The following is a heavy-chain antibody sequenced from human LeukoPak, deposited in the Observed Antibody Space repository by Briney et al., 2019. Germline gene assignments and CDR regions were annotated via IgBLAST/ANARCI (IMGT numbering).Heavy chain of an antibody. CDR1: GYRFNSDW. J-gene: IGHJ3*02. Sequence: GESLKISCKGSGYRFNSDWINWVRQMPGRGLEWMGTIDPSDSYTKYSPSFQGHVTISADKSISTAYLQWSSLKASDTAMYYCARPLSSGYYGGGFDIWGQGTMVTVSS. D-gene: IGHD3-22*01. CDR3: ARPLSSGYYGGGFDI. V-gene: IGHV5-10-1*01. CDR2: IDPSDSYT.